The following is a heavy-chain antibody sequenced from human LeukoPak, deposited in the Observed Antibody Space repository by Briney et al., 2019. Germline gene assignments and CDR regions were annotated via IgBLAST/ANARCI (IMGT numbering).Heavy chain of an antibody. D-gene: IGHD5-12*01. J-gene: IGHJ4*02. CDR1: GYXFTSYG. V-gene: IGHV1-18*01. CDR2: ISAYNGNT. Sequence: ASVKVSCKASGYXFTSYGISWVRQAPGQGLEWMGRISAYNGNTNYAQKLQGRVTMTTDTSTSTAYMELRSLRSDDTAVYYCARVADIVATILGRGYYFDYWGQGTLVTVSS. CDR3: ARVADIVATILGRGYYFDY.